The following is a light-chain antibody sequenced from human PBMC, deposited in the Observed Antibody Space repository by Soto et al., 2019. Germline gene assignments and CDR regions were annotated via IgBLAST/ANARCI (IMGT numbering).Light chain of an antibody. CDR1: QSVASN. CDR2: GAS. V-gene: IGKV3-15*01. J-gene: IGKJ4*01. CDR3: QQYDSWPPLT. Sequence: EILMTQSPATLSLSPGERATLSCRASQSVASNLAWYQQRRGQSPRLLIYGASSRATGIPARCSGSGSGTEFTLTISSLQSEDFAVYYCQQYDSWPPLTFGGGTKVEIK.